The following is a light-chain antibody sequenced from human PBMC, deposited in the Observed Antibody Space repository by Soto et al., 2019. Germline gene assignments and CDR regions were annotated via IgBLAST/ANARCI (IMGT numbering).Light chain of an antibody. Sequence: QSALTQPRSVSGSPGQSVTISCTGTTGDVGAYDFVSWYQHHPAKAPKLMIYDASKRPSGVPDRFSASKSGNTASLTISGLQAEDEADYYCQAYDYSLTASVFGGGTKLTVL. V-gene: IGLV2-11*01. CDR1: TGDVGAYDF. J-gene: IGLJ3*02. CDR2: DAS. CDR3: QAYDYSLTASV.